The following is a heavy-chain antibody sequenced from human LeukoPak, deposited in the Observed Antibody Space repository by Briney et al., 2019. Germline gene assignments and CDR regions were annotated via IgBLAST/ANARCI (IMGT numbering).Heavy chain of an antibody. Sequence: SETLSLTCAVYGGSFSGYYWSWIRQHPGKGLEWIGYIYYSGSTYYNPSLKSRVTISVDTSKNQFSLKLSSVTAADTAVYYCARVRITIFGVVIIPDSWFDPWGQGTLVTVSS. CDR2: IYYSGST. CDR1: GGSFSGYY. CDR3: ARVRITIFGVVIIPDSWFDP. V-gene: IGHV4-31*11. D-gene: IGHD3-3*01. J-gene: IGHJ5*02.